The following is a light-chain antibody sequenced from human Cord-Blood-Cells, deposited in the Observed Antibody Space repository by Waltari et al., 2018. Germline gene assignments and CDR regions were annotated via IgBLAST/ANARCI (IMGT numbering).Light chain of an antibody. CDR2: EDN. J-gene: IGLJ3*02. CDR1: SGRIASNY. V-gene: IGLV6-57*01. Sequence: NFMLTQPPSVSESPRKTVTISCTRRSGRIASNYVQWYQQRPGSSPTTVIYEDNQRPSGVPDRFSGSIDSSSNSASLTISGLKTEDEADYYCQSYDSSNWVFGGGTKLTVL. CDR3: QSYDSSNWV.